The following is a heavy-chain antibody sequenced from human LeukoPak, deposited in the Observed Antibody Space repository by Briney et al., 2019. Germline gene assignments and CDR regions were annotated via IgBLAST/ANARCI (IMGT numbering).Heavy chain of an antibody. V-gene: IGHV1-69*04. D-gene: IGHD6-13*01. Sequence: VASVTVSCKASGGTFSSYAISWVRQAPGQGLEWMGRIIPILGIANYAQKFQGRVTITADKSTSTAYMELSSLRSEDTAVYYCARDRSGYSSSWGLDYWGQGTLVTVSS. CDR1: GGTFSSYA. CDR3: ARDRSGYSSSWGLDY. J-gene: IGHJ4*02. CDR2: IIPILGIA.